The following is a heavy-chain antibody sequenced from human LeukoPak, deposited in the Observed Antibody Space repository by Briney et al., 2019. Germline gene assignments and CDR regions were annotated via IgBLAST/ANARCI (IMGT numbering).Heavy chain of an antibody. V-gene: IGHV1-69*13. D-gene: IGHD3-22*01. CDR3: ARDNPTPYYYDSSGYYLGAFDI. CDR1: GGTFSSYA. J-gene: IGHJ3*02. Sequence: GASVKVSCKASGGTFSSYAISWVRQAPAQGLEWMGGIIPIFGTANYAQKFQGRVTITADESTSTAYMELSSLRSEDTAVYYCARDNPTPYYYDSSGYYLGAFDIWGQGTMVTVSS. CDR2: IIPIFGTA.